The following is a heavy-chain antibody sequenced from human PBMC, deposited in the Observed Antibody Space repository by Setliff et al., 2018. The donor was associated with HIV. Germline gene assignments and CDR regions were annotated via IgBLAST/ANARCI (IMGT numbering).Heavy chain of an antibody. J-gene: IGHJ4*02. V-gene: IGHV1-69*13. CDR3: ASKGDYYTSKTLDS. Sequence: GASGKVSCKASGGTFSNYGFAWVRQAPGQGLEWMGGIIPIFGSADYAQKFQGRVTISADESTSTVYLELSSLTSDDTAMYYCASKGDYYTSKTLDSWGQGTLVTVSS. D-gene: IGHD3-10*01. CDR2: IIPIFGSA. CDR1: GGTFSNYG.